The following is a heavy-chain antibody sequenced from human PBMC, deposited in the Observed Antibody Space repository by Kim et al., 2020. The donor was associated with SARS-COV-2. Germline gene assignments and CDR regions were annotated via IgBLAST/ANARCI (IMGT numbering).Heavy chain of an antibody. Sequence: TTDYAAPVKGRFTISRDDSKNTLYLQMNSLKTEDTAVYYCTTSGSSAFDIWGQGTMVTVSS. D-gene: IGHD3-22*01. J-gene: IGHJ3*02. V-gene: IGHV3-15*01. CDR3: TTSGSSAFDI. CDR2: TT.